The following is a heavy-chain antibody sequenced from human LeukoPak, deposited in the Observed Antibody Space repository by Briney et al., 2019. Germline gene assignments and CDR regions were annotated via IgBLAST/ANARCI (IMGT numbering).Heavy chain of an antibody. D-gene: IGHD4-11*01. Sequence: ASVKVSCKASGYTFTGYYMHWVRPAPGQGLEWMGSINPISGDTNYAQKFHGGVTMTRDTSISTDYMELSRLRSDDTAVYYCARGGDLYSNYFDYWGQGTPVTVSS. CDR3: ARGGDLYSNYFDY. V-gene: IGHV1-2*02. CDR1: GYTFTGYY. J-gene: IGHJ4*02. CDR2: INPISGDT.